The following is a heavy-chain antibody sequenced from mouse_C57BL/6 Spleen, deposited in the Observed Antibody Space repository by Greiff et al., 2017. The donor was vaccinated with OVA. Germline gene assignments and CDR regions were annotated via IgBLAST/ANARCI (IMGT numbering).Heavy chain of an antibody. CDR3: ARDRGIYYAMDY. J-gene: IGHJ4*01. CDR2: ISYSGST. CDR1: GYSITSGYD. V-gene: IGHV3-1*01. Sequence: DVMLVESGPGMVKPSQSLSLTCTVTGYSITSGYDWHWIRHFPGNKLEWMGYISYSGSTNYNPSLKSRISITHDTSKNHFFLKLNSVTTEDTATYYCARDRGIYYAMDYWGQGTSVTVSS. D-gene: IGHD4-1*01.